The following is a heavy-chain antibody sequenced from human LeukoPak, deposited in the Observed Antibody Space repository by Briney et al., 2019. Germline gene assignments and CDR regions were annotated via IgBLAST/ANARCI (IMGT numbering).Heavy chain of an antibody. V-gene: IGHV3-11*05. CDR1: GFTFSDYY. CDR2: ISSSSSFT. J-gene: IGHJ6*02. D-gene: IGHD3-16*01. CDR3: AKDGGVVSMDV. Sequence: GGSLRLSCAASGFTFSDYYMSWIRQAPGKGLEWVSYISSSSSFTNYADSVEGRFTISRDNAKNSLYLQMNSLRAEDTAIYYCAKDGGVVSMDVWGQGTTVTVSS.